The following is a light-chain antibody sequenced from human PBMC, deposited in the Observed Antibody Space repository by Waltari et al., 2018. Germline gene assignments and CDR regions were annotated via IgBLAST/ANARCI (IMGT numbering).Light chain of an antibody. J-gene: IGKJ2*01. CDR2: DAS. V-gene: IGKV3-20*01. Sequence: EIVLTQSPGTLSLSPGERATLSCRASQSVSSSYLAWYQQKPGQAPRLLIYDASSRATGIPDRFSGSGSGTDFTLTISRLEPEDFATYYCQQSYSTPPTFGQGTKLEIK. CDR1: QSVSSSY. CDR3: QQSYSTPPT.